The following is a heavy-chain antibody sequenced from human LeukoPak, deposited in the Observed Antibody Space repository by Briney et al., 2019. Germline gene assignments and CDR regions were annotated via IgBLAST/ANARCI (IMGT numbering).Heavy chain of an antibody. V-gene: IGHV3-53*01. Sequence: GGSLRLSCTVSGFTVSDNAMSWVRQAPGKGLKWVSFIYTTGGTHNSDSVKGRFTISRDSSKNTLYLQMNSLRADDTAVYYCAKDVASNFYSSSDYWGQGTLVTVSS. CDR3: AKDVASNFYSSSDY. D-gene: IGHD2-2*01. CDR1: GFTVSDNA. CDR2: IYTTGGT. J-gene: IGHJ4*02.